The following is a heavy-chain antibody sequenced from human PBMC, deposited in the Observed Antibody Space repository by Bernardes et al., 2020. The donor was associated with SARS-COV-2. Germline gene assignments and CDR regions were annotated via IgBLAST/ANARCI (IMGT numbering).Heavy chain of an antibody. Sequence: GYLSLSGAASGFTFSRYEMNWVRPAPGKGLEWVSYISSSGSTIYYADSVKGRFTIFRDNAKNSLYLQMNSLRAEDTAVYYCARAPPPYMITFGGAYEGGAFDIWGQGTMVTVSS. V-gene: IGHV3-48*03. CDR1: GFTFSRYE. D-gene: IGHD3-16*01. CDR3: ARAPPPYMITFGGAYEGGAFDI. CDR2: ISSSGSTI. J-gene: IGHJ3*02.